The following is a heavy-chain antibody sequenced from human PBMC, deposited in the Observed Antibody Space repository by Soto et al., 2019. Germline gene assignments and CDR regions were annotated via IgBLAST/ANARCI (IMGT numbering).Heavy chain of an antibody. J-gene: IGHJ6*02. CDR2: VWYDGGNK. D-gene: IGHD5-12*01. CDR1: GFTFSSYG. Sequence: QVQLVESGGGVVQPGRSLRLSCAASGFTFSSYGMHWVRQAPGKGLEWVALVWYDGGNKYYADSVKGRFTISRDNSKKTLYLQMNSLRDEDTAVYYCCRAAGYSGNDYVYYYGMDVWGQGTTVTVSS. V-gene: IGHV3-33*01. CDR3: CRAAGYSGNDYVYYYGMDV.